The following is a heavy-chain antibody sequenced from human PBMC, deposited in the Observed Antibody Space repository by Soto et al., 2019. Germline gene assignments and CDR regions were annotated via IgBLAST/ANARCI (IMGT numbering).Heavy chain of an antibody. Sequence: SETLSLTCAIYGGSFSDYYWSWIRQPPGKGLEWIGEINHSGSTNYNPSLKSRVTISVDTSKNQFSLKLSSVTAEDTAVYYCARDHLWFGEFPPGLVYYGMDVWGQGTTVTVSS. D-gene: IGHD3-10*01. CDR3: ARDHLWFGEFPPGLVYYGMDV. J-gene: IGHJ6*02. CDR2: INHSGST. V-gene: IGHV4-34*01. CDR1: GGSFSDYY.